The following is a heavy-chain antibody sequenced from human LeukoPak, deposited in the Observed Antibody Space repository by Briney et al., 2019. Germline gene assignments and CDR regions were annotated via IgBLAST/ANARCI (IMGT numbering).Heavy chain of an antibody. Sequence: PGGSLRLSCAASGFTVSSNYMTWVRQAPGKGLEWVSIIYSSGNTYYTDSVKGRFTISRDNSKNTLYLQMNSLRVEDTAMYYCAKDGWGRSSGWSIDYWGQGTLVTVSS. CDR1: GFTVSSNY. CDR3: AKDGWGRSSGWSIDY. CDR2: IYSSGNT. V-gene: IGHV3-53*01. D-gene: IGHD6-19*01. J-gene: IGHJ4*02.